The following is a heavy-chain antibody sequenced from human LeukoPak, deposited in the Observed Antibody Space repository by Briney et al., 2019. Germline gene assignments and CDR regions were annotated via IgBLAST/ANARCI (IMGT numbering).Heavy chain of an antibody. CDR2: IYYSGST. V-gene: IGHV4-39*02. Sequence: SETLSLTCIVSGGSISSISSNNYHWGWIRQPPGKGLGWIGSIYYSGSTYYNPSLKSRVTISVDTSKNQFSLKLSSVTAADTALYYCAREMGVVTAHGIDVWGQGTTVTVSS. J-gene: IGHJ6*02. D-gene: IGHD4-23*01. CDR3: AREMGVVTAHGIDV. CDR1: GGSISSISSNNYH.